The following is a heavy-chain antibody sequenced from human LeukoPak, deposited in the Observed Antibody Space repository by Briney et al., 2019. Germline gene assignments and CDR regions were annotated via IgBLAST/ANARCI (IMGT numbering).Heavy chain of an antibody. Sequence: GESLKISCKGSGYRFTKSWIGWVRQMPGKGLEWLGIIYPDDSRTRYSPSFQGQVTMSADKSISTAYLQWSSLKASDTAMYYCARPYCSSTSCSDYWGQGTLVTVSS. J-gene: IGHJ4*02. D-gene: IGHD2-2*01. V-gene: IGHV5-51*01. CDR2: IYPDDSRT. CDR1: GYRFTKSW. CDR3: ARPYCSSTSCSDY.